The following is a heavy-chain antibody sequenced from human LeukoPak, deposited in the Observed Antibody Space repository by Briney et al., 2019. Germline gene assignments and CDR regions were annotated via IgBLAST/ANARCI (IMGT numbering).Heavy chain of an antibody. CDR3: ARAGSQSSIAARRGRGGAFDI. J-gene: IGHJ3*02. CDR2: IIPIFGTA. CDR1: GGTFSSYA. V-gene: IGHV1-69*13. Sequence: SVKVSCKASGGTFSSYAISWVRQAPGQGLEWMGGIIPIFGTANYAQKFQGRVTITADESTSTAYMELSSLRSEDTAVYYCARAGSQSSIAARRGRGGAFDIWGQGTMVTVSS. D-gene: IGHD6-6*01.